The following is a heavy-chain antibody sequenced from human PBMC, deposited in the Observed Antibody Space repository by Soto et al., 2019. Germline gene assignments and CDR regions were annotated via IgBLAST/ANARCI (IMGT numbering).Heavy chain of an antibody. D-gene: IGHD3-22*01. J-gene: IGHJ5*02. Sequence: PSDSLSLASTVSAGSITTSDCSGIRQPLGKALEWIGYISYRGSTNYNPSLKSRLTISIDTSKSQISLKLTSMTTADTAVYYCASSGIVGREVNTWFDPWGQGTLVTV. CDR3: ASSGIVGREVNTWFDP. CDR1: AGSITTSD. V-gene: IGHV4-59*07. CDR2: ISYRGST.